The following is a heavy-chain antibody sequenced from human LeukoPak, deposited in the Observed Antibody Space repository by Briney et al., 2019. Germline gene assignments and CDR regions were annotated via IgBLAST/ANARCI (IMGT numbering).Heavy chain of an antibody. V-gene: IGHV4-39*01. CDR2: IYYSGST. J-gene: IGHJ4*02. CDR1: VGSISSTSYY. D-gene: IGHD6-13*01. CDR3: ALYTSSFDY. Sequence: SETLSLTCTVAVGSISSTSYYWGWIRQPPGKGLEWIGSIYYSGSTYYNPSLKSRVTISVDTSKNQFSLKLSSVTAADTAMYYCALYTSSFDYWGQGTLVTVSS.